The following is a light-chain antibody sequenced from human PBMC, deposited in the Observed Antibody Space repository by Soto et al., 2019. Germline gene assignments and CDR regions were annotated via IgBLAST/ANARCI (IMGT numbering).Light chain of an antibody. CDR3: QQFNSYPIT. V-gene: IGKV1-13*02. CDR2: DVS. J-gene: IGKJ5*01. Sequence: AIQVTQSPSSLSASVGDRVTITCRASQDIRGALAWYQQKPGKAPKLLIYDVSTLESGVPSRFSGSGSGTKFTLAISSLQPEDFGTYYCQQFNSYPITFGHGTRLEIK. CDR1: QDIRGA.